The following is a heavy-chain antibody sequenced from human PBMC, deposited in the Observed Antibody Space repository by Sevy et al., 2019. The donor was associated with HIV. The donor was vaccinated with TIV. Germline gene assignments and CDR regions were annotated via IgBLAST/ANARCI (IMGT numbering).Heavy chain of an antibody. J-gene: IGHJ4*02. CDR1: GGSFSGYY. CDR3: ARGEVAAAAPRAYYFDY. D-gene: IGHD6-13*01. V-gene: IGHV4-34*01. CDR2: INHSGST. Sequence: SETLSLTCAVYGGSFSGYYWSWIRQPPGKGLEWIGEINHSGSTNYNPSLKSRVTISVDTSKNQFSLKLSSVTAADTAVYYCARGEVAAAAPRAYYFDYWGQGTLVTVSS.